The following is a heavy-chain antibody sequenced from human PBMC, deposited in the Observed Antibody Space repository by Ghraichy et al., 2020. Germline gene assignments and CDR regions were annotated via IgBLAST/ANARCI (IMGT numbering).Heavy chain of an antibody. CDR2: IYYSGST. D-gene: IGHD4-17*01. CDR1: GGSVSSGSYY. J-gene: IGHJ4*02. Sequence: ETLSLTCTVSGGSVSSGSYYWSWIRQPPGKGLEWIGYIYYSGSTNYNPSLKSRVTISVDTSKNQFSLKLSSVTAADTAVYYCTWDYGDYYFDYWGQGTLVTVSS. CDR3: TWDYGDYYFDY. V-gene: IGHV4-61*01.